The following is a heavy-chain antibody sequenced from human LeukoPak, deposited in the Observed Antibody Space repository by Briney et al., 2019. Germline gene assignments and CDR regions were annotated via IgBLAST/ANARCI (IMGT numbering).Heavy chain of an antibody. V-gene: IGHV3-23*01. CDR3: AKGLAVVVPAARPLRGVPYDP. J-gene: IGHJ5*02. D-gene: IGHD2-2*02. CDR1: GFTFSRLA. CDR2: ISASGP. Sequence: AGGSLRLSCAASGFTFSRLAMTWVRQAPGKGLEWVSTISASGPYYADAVRGRFTTSRDNSRNTLSLQMNSLRAEDTAVYYCAKGLAVVVPAARPLRGVPYDPWGQGTLVTVSS.